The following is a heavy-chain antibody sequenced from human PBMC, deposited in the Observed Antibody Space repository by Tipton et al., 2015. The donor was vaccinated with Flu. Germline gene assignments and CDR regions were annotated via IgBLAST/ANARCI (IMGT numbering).Heavy chain of an antibody. V-gene: IGHV4-59*01. CDR3: ARGGWAPHGGWFDP. CDR1: GEALRSYY. D-gene: IGHD1-26*01. J-gene: IGHJ5*02. Sequence: GEALRSYYWSWIRQSPGKGLEWIGQVFYSGTTNYNPSLKSRVTISLDKSKNQFSLNLNSMTTADTAVFYCARGGWAPHGGWFDPWGRGILVTVSS. CDR2: VFYSGTT.